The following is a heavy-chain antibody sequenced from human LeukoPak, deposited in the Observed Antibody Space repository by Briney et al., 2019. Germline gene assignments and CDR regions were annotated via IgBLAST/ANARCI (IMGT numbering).Heavy chain of an antibody. CDR2: IYTSGST. Sequence: SETLSLTCTVSGGFISSYYWSWIRQPAGKGLEWIGRIYTSGSTNYNASLKSRVSMSVDTSKNQFSLKLSSVTAADTAVFYCARENSGGYREFDYWGQGTLVTVSS. D-gene: IGHD1-26*01. J-gene: IGHJ4*02. CDR1: GGFISSYY. CDR3: ARENSGGYREFDY. V-gene: IGHV4-4*07.